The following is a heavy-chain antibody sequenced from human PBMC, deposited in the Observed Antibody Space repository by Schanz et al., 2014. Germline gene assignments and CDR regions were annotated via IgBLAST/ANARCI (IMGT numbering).Heavy chain of an antibody. CDR2: FYAGGST. CDR1: GLSVSENY. Sequence: AELVESRGGVVQPGGSLRLSCVASGLSVSENYMNWVRQAPGKGLEWVSVFYAGGSTFYADSVKGRFTISRDNAKNALYLQMNSLRAEDTAVYYCVRDTDYHFDYWGQGTLVTVSS. D-gene: IGHD4-17*01. CDR3: VRDTDYHFDY. V-gene: IGHV3-66*01. J-gene: IGHJ4*02.